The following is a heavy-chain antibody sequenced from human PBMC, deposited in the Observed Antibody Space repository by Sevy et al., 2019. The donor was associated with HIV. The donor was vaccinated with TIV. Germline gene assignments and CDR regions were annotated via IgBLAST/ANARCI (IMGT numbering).Heavy chain of an antibody. J-gene: IGHJ4*02. D-gene: IGHD3-22*01. CDR2: FDPEDGER. Sequence: GPVKVSCKVSGYSLTGLSMHWVRQAPGKGLEWMGSFDPEDGERIYAQKLEGRVTMTEETSADTAYMKLNSLRFEDTAVYYCATTKDYYESSGCPFDYWGQGTLVTVSS. V-gene: IGHV1-24*01. CDR3: ATTKDYYESSGCPFDY. CDR1: GYSLTGLS.